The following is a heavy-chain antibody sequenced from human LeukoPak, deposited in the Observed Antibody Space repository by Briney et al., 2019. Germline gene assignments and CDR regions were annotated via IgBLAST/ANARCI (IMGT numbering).Heavy chain of an antibody. J-gene: IGHJ3*02. D-gene: IGHD3-10*01. CDR2: TYYRSKWYN. V-gene: IGHV6-1*01. CDR3: ARYYSPTENAFDI. CDR1: GDSVSSNSAA. Sequence: SQTLSLTFAISGDSVSSNSAAWNWLRQSPSRGLEWLGRTYYRSKWYNDYAVSVKSRITINPDTSKNQFSLQLNSVTPEDTAVYYCARYYSPTENAFDIWGQGTMVTVSS.